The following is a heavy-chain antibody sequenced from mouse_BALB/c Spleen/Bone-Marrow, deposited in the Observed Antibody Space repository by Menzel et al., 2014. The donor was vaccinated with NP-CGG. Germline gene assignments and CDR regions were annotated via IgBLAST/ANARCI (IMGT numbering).Heavy chain of an antibody. D-gene: IGHD2-3*01. J-gene: IGHJ3*01. CDR3: ARLGYYGGFAY. V-gene: IGHV4-1*02. Sequence: EVKLMESGGGLVQPGRSLKLSCAASGFDFSGFWMGWVRQAPGKGPEWIGEINPDSSTINYTPSLKDRFIISRDNAKNTLYLQMSKVRSEDTALYYCARLGYYGGFAYWGQGTLVTVSA. CDR2: INPDSSTI. CDR1: GFDFSGFW.